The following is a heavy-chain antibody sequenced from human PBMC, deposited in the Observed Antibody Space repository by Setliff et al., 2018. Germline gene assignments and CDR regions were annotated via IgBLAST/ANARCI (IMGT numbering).Heavy chain of an antibody. D-gene: IGHD3-10*01. Sequence: KPSETLSLTCTVSGDSISNYYWNWIRQPAGKGLEWIGRIYVTESTKYNPSLKSQVTLSIDTSKNQFSLKLSSVTAADAALYYCAASRAYTGAVEEWFLPKTFDFWGQGSPVTVSS. J-gene: IGHJ4*02. V-gene: IGHV4-4*07. CDR2: IYVTEST. CDR3: AASRAYTGAVEEWFLPKTFDF. CDR1: GDSISNYY.